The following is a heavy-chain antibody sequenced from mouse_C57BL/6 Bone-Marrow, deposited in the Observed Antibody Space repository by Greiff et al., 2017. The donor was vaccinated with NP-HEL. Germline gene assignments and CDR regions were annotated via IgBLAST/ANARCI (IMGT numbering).Heavy chain of an antibody. Sequence: EVKLMESGGGLVKPGGSLKLSCAASGFTFSDYGMHWVRQAPEKGLEWVAYISSGSSTIYYADTVQGRFTISRDNAKNTLFLQMTSLRSEDTAMYYCARNYGSSDAGYYYAMDYWGQGTSVTVSS. CDR1: GFTFSDYG. D-gene: IGHD1-1*01. V-gene: IGHV5-17*01. CDR2: ISSGSSTI. CDR3: ARNYGSSDAGYYYAMDY. J-gene: IGHJ4*01.